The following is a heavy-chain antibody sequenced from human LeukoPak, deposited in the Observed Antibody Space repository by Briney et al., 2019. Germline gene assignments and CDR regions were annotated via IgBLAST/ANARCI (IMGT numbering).Heavy chain of an antibody. CDR3: AKDRNAKALDY. CDR1: GFTVSSNY. CDR2: IYSGGST. V-gene: IGHV3-53*01. J-gene: IGHJ4*02. Sequence: GGSLRLSCAASGFTVSSNYMSWVRQAPGKGLEWVSIIYSGGSTYYADSVKGRFTISRDNSKNTLYLQMNSLRAEDTAVYYCAKDRNAKALDYWGQGTLVTVSS.